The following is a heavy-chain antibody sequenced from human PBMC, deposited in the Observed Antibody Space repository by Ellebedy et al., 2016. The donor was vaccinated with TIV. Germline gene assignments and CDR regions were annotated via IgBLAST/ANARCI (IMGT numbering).Heavy chain of an antibody. D-gene: IGHD1-26*01. CDR3: ARAYRVLGSPFDY. Sequence: GESLKISXAASGFTFSSYAMHWVRQAPGKGLEWVAVISYDGSNKYYADSVKGRFTISRDNSKNTLYLQMNSLRAEDTAVYYCARAYRVLGSPFDYWGQGTLVTVSS. CDR2: ISYDGSNK. J-gene: IGHJ4*02. V-gene: IGHV3-30-3*01. CDR1: GFTFSSYA.